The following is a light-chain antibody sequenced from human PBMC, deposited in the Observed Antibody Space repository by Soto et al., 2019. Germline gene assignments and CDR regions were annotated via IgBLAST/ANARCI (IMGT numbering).Light chain of an antibody. CDR1: QSVSNTY. V-gene: IGKV3-20*01. CDR2: GAS. J-gene: IGKJ1*01. Sequence: EIVLTQSPGTLSLSPGDTATLSCRASQSVSNTYLAWYQQKPGQAPRLLIYGASSRATGFPDRFSGSGSGTDFTLTISGLQPEDFATYYCQQGYSTPWTFGQGTKVEIK. CDR3: QQGYSTPWT.